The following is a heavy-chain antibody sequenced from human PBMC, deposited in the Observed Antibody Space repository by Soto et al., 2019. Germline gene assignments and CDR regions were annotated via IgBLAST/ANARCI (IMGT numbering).Heavy chain of an antibody. CDR1: GFTFSSYA. D-gene: IGHD3-22*01. CDR2: ISYDGSNK. J-gene: IGHJ4*02. V-gene: IGHV3-30-3*01. Sequence: PVGSLILSFAASGFTFSSYAMHWVRQAPGKGLEWVAVISYDGSNKYYADCVKGRFTISRDNSKNTLYLQMNSLRAEDTAVYYCARNHYYDSSGYTDYWGQGTLVTVSS. CDR3: ARNHYYDSSGYTDY.